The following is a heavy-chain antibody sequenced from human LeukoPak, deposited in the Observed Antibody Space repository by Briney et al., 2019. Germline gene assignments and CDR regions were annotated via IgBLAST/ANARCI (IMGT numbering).Heavy chain of an antibody. Sequence: ASEKVSCKASGYTFTGHYMHWVRQAPGQGLEWMGWINPNSGGTNYAQKFQGRVTTTRDTSISTAYMELSRLRSDDTAVYYCARDRVYQLQGSYYMDVWGKGTTVTVSS. D-gene: IGHD2-2*01. J-gene: IGHJ6*03. CDR1: GYTFTGHY. CDR2: INPNSGGT. V-gene: IGHV1-2*02. CDR3: ARDRVYQLQGSYYMDV.